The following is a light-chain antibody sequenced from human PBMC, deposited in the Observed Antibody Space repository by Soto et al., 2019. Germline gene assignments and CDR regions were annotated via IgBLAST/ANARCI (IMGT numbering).Light chain of an antibody. Sequence: EIVLTQSPATLSLSPGERATLSCRASQSVSSHLTWYQQKPGQAPRLLIYDTSNRATGIPARFSGSGSGTDFTLTISSLEPEDFAVYYCQQRTNWRLSFGRGTKVDIK. J-gene: IGKJ4*01. CDR3: QQRTNWRLS. V-gene: IGKV3-11*01. CDR2: DTS. CDR1: QSVSSH.